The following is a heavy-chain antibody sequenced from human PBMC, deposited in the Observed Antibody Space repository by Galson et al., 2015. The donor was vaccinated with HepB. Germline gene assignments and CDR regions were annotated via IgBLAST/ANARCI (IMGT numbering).Heavy chain of an antibody. V-gene: IGHV3-23*01. Sequence: SLRLSCAASGFTFSSYAMSWVRQAPGKGLEWVSAISGSGGSTYYADSVKGRFTISRGNSKNTLYLQMNSLRAEDTAVYYCAKASPEWEPFYYYYGMDVWGQGTTVTVSS. CDR1: GFTFSSYA. J-gene: IGHJ6*02. CDR3: AKASPEWEPFYYYYGMDV. CDR2: ISGSGGST. D-gene: IGHD1-26*01.